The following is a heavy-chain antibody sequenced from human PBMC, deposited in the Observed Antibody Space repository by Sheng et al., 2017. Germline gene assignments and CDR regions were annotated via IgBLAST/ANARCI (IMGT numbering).Heavy chain of an antibody. J-gene: IGHJ2*01. CDR3: ARDFKLHWGTPPWYFDL. CDR1: GSSIATDYY. D-gene: IGHD3-16*01. Sequence: QVQLQESGPGLVEPSETLSLTCTVSGSSIATDYYWAWVRQTPGKGLEWIGSVYQSGTTYINPSLKGRATISVDTSNNKFSLRMTSVTVEDAAVYYCARDFKLHWGTPPWYFDLWGLALWSLSTQ. V-gene: IGHV4-38-2*02. CDR2: VYQSGTT.